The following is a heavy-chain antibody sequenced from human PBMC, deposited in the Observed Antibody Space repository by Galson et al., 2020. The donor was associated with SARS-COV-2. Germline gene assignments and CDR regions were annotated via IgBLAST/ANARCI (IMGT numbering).Heavy chain of an antibody. Sequence: ASVKVSCKASGYTFTGYYMHWVRQAPGQGLEWMGWINPNSGGTNYAQRFQGRVTMTRDTSISTAYMELSSLRSDDTAVYYCARFRGSGSPHFDYWGQGTLVTVSS. D-gene: IGHD3-10*01. V-gene: IGHV1-2*02. CDR2: INPNSGGT. CDR3: ARFRGSGSPHFDY. CDR1: GYTFTGYY. J-gene: IGHJ4*02.